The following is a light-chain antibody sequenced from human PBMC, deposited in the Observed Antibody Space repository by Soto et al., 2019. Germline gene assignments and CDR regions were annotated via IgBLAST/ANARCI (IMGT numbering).Light chain of an antibody. J-gene: IGKJ1*01. V-gene: IGKV1D-12*01. CDR3: QQANSFPRT. CDR2: AAS. CDR1: QAISTW. Sequence: DIQMTQSPSSVSASVGDRVTITCRASQAISTWLAWYQQKPGKAPKLVIYAASNLQTGVPSRFSGSGSGTDFTLTISSLQPEDFATYYCQQANSFPRTFGQGTKVEIK.